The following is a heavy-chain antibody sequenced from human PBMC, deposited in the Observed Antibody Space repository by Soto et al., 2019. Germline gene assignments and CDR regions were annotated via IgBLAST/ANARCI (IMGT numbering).Heavy chain of an antibody. D-gene: IGHD2-2*01. V-gene: IGHV1-18*04. CDR3: ARPQEYSSSEWLEP. CDR2: ISAYDGNT. Sequence: ASVKVSCKVSGYTFTSYGISWVRQAPGQGLEWMGWISAYDGNTNYAQKLQGRVTMTTDTFTRSVYMELRSLRYDDTAVYYCARPQEYSSSEWLEPWGQGTLVTVSS. CDR1: GYTFTSYG. J-gene: IGHJ5*02.